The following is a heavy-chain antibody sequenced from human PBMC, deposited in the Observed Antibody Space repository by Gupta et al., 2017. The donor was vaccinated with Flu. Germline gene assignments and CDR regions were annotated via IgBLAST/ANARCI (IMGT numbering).Heavy chain of an antibody. CDR2: IYTSGST. CDR1: GGSISSGSYY. CDR3: AREVDYFDY. J-gene: IGHJ4*02. Sequence: QVQLQESGPGLVKPSQTLSLTCTVSGGSISSGSYYWSWIRQPAGKGLEWIGRIYTSGSTNYNPSLKSRVTISVDTSKNQFSLKLSSVTAADTAVYYCAREVDYFDYWGQGTLVTVSS. V-gene: IGHV4-61*02.